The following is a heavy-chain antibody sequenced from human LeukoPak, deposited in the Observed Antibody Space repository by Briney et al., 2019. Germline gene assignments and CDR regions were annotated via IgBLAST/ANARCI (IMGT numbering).Heavy chain of an antibody. J-gene: IGHJ4*02. Sequence: GGSLRLSCAASGSTFSSYWMHWVRQAPEKGLVWVSRINSDGSSTSYADSVKGRFTISRDNAKNTLYLQMNSLRAEDTAVYYCARDVYGGNPFDYWGQGTLVTVSS. CDR1: GSTFSSYW. CDR3: ARDVYGGNPFDY. V-gene: IGHV3-74*01. D-gene: IGHD4-23*01. CDR2: INSDGSST.